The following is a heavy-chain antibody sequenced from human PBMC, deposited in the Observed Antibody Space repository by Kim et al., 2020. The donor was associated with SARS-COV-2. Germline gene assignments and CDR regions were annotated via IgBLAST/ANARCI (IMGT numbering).Heavy chain of an antibody. CDR1: GFTFSSYW. CDR2: INSDGSST. Sequence: GGSLRLSCAASGFTFSSYWMHWVRQAPGKGLVWVSRINSDGSSTSYADSVKGRFTISRDNAKNTLYLQMNSLRAEDTAVYYCARVPQSTGVTIYYYGMDVWGQGTTVTVSS. J-gene: IGHJ6*02. D-gene: IGHD4-17*01. CDR3: ARVPQSTGVTIYYYGMDV. V-gene: IGHV3-74*01.